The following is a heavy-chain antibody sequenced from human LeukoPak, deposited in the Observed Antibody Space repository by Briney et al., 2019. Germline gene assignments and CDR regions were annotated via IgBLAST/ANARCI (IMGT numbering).Heavy chain of an antibody. CDR3: ARGGRYRSSWYWFDP. CDR1: GGSISSYY. J-gene: IGHJ5*02. D-gene: IGHD6-13*01. V-gene: IGHV4-4*07. Sequence: SETLSLTCTVSGGSISSYYWSWIRQPAGKGLEWIGRIYTSGSTNYNPSLKSRVTMSVDTSKNQFSLKLSSVTAADTAVYYCARGGRYRSSWYWFDPWGQGTLVTASS. CDR2: IYTSGST.